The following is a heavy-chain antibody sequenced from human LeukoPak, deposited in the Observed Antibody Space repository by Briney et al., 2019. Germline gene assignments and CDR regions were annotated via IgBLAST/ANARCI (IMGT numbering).Heavy chain of an antibody. CDR3: ARLRQQQLVDY. D-gene: IGHD6-13*01. J-gene: IGHJ4*02. Sequence: GESLKISCKGSGYSFTSYWIGRVRQMPGKGLEWMGIIYPGDSDTRYSPSFQGQVTISADKSISTAYLQWGSLKASDTAMYYCARLRQQQLVDYWGQGTLVTVSS. CDR1: GYSFTSYW. V-gene: IGHV5-51*01. CDR2: IYPGDSDT.